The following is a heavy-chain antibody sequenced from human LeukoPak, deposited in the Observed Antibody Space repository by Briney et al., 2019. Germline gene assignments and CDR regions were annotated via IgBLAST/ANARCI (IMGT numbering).Heavy chain of an antibody. D-gene: IGHD4-17*01. Sequence: ASVKVSFTASGYTFSNYPMHWVRQAPGQRLEWMGWINAGNGNTKYSQKFQGRVTITRDTSASTAYMELSSLRSEDTAMYYCVGRDDYGDFVFGYWGQGTPVTVSS. CDR1: GYTFSNYP. J-gene: IGHJ4*02. CDR3: VGRDDYGDFVFGY. CDR2: INAGNGNT. V-gene: IGHV1-3*01.